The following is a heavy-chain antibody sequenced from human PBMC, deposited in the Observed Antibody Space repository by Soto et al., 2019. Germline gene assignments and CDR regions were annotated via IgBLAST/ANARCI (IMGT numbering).Heavy chain of an antibody. D-gene: IGHD5-12*01. Sequence: PWGSRRLSCVASGFNFGNFGMHWVRQAPGKGLEWLTVISNDENIKQDSVRGRFAIARDNSKNTLYLHLTSLRAEDTAIYYCARGIRGVLDSWGQGNLVTVSS. CDR2: ISNDENIK. V-gene: IGHV3-33*01. CDR3: ARGIRGVLDS. CDR1: GFNFGNFG. J-gene: IGHJ4*02.